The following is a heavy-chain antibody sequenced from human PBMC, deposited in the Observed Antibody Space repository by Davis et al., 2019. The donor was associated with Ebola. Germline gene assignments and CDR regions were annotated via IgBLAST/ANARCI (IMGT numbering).Heavy chain of an antibody. Sequence: GESLKISCAASGFPFSDYYMRWIGQAPGQGLEWVSYISSSSSYTNYADSVKGRFTISRDNSKNTLYLQMNSLRAEDTAVYYCAKEGGLTILEAFDIWGQGTMVTVSS. D-gene: IGHD3-10*01. J-gene: IGHJ3*02. V-gene: IGHV3-11*05. CDR1: GFPFSDYY. CDR3: AKEGGLTILEAFDI. CDR2: ISSSSSYT.